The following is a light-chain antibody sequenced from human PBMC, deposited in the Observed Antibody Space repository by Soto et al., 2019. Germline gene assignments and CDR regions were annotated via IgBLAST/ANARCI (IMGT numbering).Light chain of an antibody. CDR3: QQHNSFSIT. J-gene: IGKJ5*01. V-gene: IGKV1-33*01. Sequence: IRMTQSPSSFSASTGDRVTITCQASQVISNYVNWYQQKPGKAPKLLIFDASNLETGVPSRFSGSGSGTEFTLTINSLQADDFATYHCQQHNSFSITFGQGTRLEIK. CDR1: QVISNY. CDR2: DAS.